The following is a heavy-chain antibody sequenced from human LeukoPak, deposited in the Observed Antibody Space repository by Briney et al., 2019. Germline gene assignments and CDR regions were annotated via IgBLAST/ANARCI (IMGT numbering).Heavy chain of an antibody. CDR1: GYTFTSYA. Sequence: ASVKVSCKASGYTFTSYAMNWVRQAPGQGLEWMGWVNTNTANPTYAQGFTGRFVFSLDTSVSTAYLQISSLKAEDTAVYYCARQGPGYCGHTSCYGVDYWGQGTLVTVSS. J-gene: IGHJ4*02. V-gene: IGHV7-4-1*02. CDR2: VNTNTANP. CDR3: ARQGPGYCGHTSCYGVDY. D-gene: IGHD2-2*01.